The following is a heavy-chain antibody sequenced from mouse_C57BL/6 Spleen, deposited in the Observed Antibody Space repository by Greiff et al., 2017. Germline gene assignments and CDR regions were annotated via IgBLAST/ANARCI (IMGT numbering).Heavy chain of an antibody. CDR2: IWSGGST. Sequence: QVQLKQSGPGLVQPSQSLSITCTVSGFSLTSYGVHWVRQSPGKGLEWLGVIWSGGSTDYNAAFISRLSISKDNSKSQVFFKMNSLQADDTAIYYCARNGPFITTVVATRRAMDYWGQGTSVTVSS. D-gene: IGHD1-1*01. J-gene: IGHJ4*01. CDR3: ARNGPFITTVVATRRAMDY. V-gene: IGHV2-2*01. CDR1: GFSLTSYG.